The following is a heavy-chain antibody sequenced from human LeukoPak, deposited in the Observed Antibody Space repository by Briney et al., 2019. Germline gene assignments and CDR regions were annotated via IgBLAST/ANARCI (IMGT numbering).Heavy chain of an antibody. J-gene: IGHJ4*02. CDR1: GGSISSYY. CDR3: VRHLAVAGTIFDY. CDR2: IYYSGST. Sequence: SETLSLTCTVSGGSISSYYWSWIRQPPGKGLEWIGYIYYSGSTNYNPSLKSRVTISVDTSKNQFSLKLSSVTAADTAVYYCVRHLAVAGTIFDYWGQGTLVTVSS. D-gene: IGHD6-19*01. V-gene: IGHV4-59*08.